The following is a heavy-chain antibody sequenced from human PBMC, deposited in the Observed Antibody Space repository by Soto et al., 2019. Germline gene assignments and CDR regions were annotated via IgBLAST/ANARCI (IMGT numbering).Heavy chain of an antibody. Sequence: QVQLQESDPGLVKPSETLSLTCTVSGGSISSYYWSWIRQPPGKGLEWIGYIYYSGSTNYNPSLKSRVTISVDTSNNQFSLKLSSVTAADTAVYYCARITPSPHSSGYYYYYYGMDVWGQGTTVTVSS. CDR1: GGSISSYY. CDR3: ARITPSPHSSGYYYYYYGMDV. V-gene: IGHV4-59*01. D-gene: IGHD3-22*01. J-gene: IGHJ6*02. CDR2: IYYSGST.